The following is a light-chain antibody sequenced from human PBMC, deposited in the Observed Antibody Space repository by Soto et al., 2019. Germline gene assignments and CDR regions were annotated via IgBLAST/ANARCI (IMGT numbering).Light chain of an antibody. V-gene: IGLV2-14*03. CDR3: CSYTSSSTPVV. Sequence: QSVLTQPASVSGSPGQSITISCTGTSSDVGGYNYVSWYQQHPGKAPKLMISDVSNRPSGVSNRSSGSKSGNTASLTISGLQAEDEADYYCCSYTSSSTPVVFGGGTKLTVL. J-gene: IGLJ2*01. CDR2: DVS. CDR1: SSDVGGYNY.